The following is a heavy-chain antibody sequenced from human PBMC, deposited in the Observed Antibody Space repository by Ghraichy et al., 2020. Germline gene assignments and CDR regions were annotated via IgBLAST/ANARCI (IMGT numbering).Heavy chain of an antibody. J-gene: IGHJ5*02. Sequence: ASVKGSCKASGYTFTGYYMHWVRQAPGQGLEWMGRINPNSGGTNYAQKFQGRVTMTRDTSISTAYMELSRLRSDDTAVYYCARSLRVSGNWFDPWGQGTLVTVSS. D-gene: IGHD3-16*01. CDR2: INPNSGGT. V-gene: IGHV1-2*06. CDR1: GYTFTGYY. CDR3: ARSLRVSGNWFDP.